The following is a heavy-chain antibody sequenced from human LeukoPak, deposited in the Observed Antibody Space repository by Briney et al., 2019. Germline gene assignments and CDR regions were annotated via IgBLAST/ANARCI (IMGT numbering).Heavy chain of an antibody. CDR2: IYYTGST. J-gene: IGHJ5*02. Sequence: SETLSLTCTVSGDSISSSSYYWGWIRQPPGKGLEWIGNIYYTGSTYYNPSLKSRVTISVDTSKNQFSLKLSSVTAADTAVYYCARPHCSSTSCYAEWFDPWGQGTLVTVSS. V-gene: IGHV4-39*01. CDR1: GDSISSSSYY. CDR3: ARPHCSSTSCYAEWFDP. D-gene: IGHD2-2*01.